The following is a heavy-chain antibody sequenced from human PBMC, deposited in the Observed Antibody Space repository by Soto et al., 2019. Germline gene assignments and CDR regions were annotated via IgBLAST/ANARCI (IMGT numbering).Heavy chain of an antibody. D-gene: IGHD6-6*01. CDR3: ARVRLAALPDAPPAPFDY. CDR1: GYSFTSYW. Sequence: PGESLKISCKGSGYSFTSYWIGWVRQMSGKGLEWMGIIYPGDSDTRYSPSFQGQVTISADKSISTAYLQWSSLKASDTAVYYCARVRLAALPDAPPAPFDYWGQGTLVTVSS. CDR2: IYPGDSDT. V-gene: IGHV5-51*01. J-gene: IGHJ4*02.